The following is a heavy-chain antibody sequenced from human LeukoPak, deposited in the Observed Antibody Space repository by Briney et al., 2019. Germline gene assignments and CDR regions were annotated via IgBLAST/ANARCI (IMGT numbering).Heavy chain of an antibody. CDR3: TRDGLYDFWGGYSPNFDY. D-gene: IGHD3-3*01. CDR2: IRGKAYGGTT. J-gene: IGHJ4*02. CDR1: GFTFGDYA. Sequence: GGSLRLSCTASGFTFGDYAMSWFRQAPGKGLEWVGFIRGKAYGGTTEYAASVKGRFTISRDDSKSIAYLQMNGLKTEDTAVYYCTRDGLYDFWGGYSPNFDYWGQGTLVTVSS. V-gene: IGHV3-49*03.